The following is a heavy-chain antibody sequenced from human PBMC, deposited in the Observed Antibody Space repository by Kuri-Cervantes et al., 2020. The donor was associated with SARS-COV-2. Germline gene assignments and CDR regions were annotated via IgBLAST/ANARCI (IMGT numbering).Heavy chain of an antibody. J-gene: IGHJ6*03. CDR3: ARGRIVVVPAAMPPGGYYMDV. Sequence: SVKVSCKASGGTFSSYAISWARQAPGQGLEWMGGIIPIFGTANYAQKFQGRVTITTDESMSTAYMELSSLRSEDTAVYYCARGRIVVVPAAMPPGGYYMDVWGKGTTVTDSS. CDR2: IIPIFGTA. V-gene: IGHV1-69*05. D-gene: IGHD2-2*01. CDR1: GGTFSSYA.